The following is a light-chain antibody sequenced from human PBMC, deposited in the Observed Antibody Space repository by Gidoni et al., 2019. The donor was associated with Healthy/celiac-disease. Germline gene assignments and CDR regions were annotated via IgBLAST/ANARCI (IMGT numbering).Light chain of an antibody. V-gene: IGKV1-33*01. Sequence: DIQMTQSPSSLSASVGDRVTITCQASQGISNYLNWYQQKPGKAPKLLIYDASNLETGVPSRFSGSGAGTDFTVTISSLQPEDIATYYCQQYDNLPPLTFGPGTKVDIK. CDR3: QQYDNLPPLT. CDR2: DAS. J-gene: IGKJ3*01. CDR1: QGISNY.